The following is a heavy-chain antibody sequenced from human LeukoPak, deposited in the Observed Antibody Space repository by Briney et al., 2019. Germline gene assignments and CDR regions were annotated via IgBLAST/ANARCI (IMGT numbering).Heavy chain of an antibody. CDR1: GGSISSSSYY. Sequence: SETLSLTCTVSGGSISSSSYYWGWIRQPPGKGLEWIGSTYYSGSTYYNPSLKSRVTISVDTSKNQFSLKLSSVTAADTAVYYCARQRRQLVYDYWGQGTLVTVSS. V-gene: IGHV4-39*01. CDR3: ARQRRQLVYDY. D-gene: IGHD6-6*01. CDR2: TYYSGST. J-gene: IGHJ4*02.